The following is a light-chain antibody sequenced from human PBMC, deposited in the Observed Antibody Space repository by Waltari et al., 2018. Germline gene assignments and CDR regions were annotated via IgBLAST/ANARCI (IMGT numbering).Light chain of an antibody. J-gene: IGLJ1*01. CDR1: SNDVGYYSL. CDR3: CTYAGSSTYA. CDR2: DVT. Sequence: QSALTQPASVSGSPGQPPTISCTGTSNDVGYYSLVSWYQQHPGKAPKLIIYDVTKRPSGVSDRLSGSKSGNTAFLTISGLQAEDEADYHCCTYAGSSTYAFGTGTTVSVL. V-gene: IGLV2-23*02.